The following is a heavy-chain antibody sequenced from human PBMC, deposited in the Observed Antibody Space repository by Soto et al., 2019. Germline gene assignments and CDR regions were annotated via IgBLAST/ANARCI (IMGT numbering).Heavy chain of an antibody. J-gene: IGHJ6*02. Sequence: QVQLVQSGAEVMQPGASVKVSCKASGDTFTGHYIHWVRQAPGQGLEWMGRINPKSGGTKNAQKFQARVTMTRDTSLPTAYIELSSLKSHDTAVYYWARGGPKCDLQRDSYDRMDLSGQGNTVPVPS. V-gene: IGHV1-2*06. D-gene: IGHD3-22*01. CDR2: INPKSGGT. CDR3: ARGGPKCDLQRDSYDRMDL. CDR1: GDTFTGHY.